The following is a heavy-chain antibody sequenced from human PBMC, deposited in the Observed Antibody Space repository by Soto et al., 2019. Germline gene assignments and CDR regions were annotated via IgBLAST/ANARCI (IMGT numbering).Heavy chain of an antibody. Sequence: SVKVSCKASGYTFTSYYMHWVRQAPGQGLEWMGGIIPIFGTANYAQKFQGRVTITADESTSTAYMELSSLRSEDTAVYYCARGFPDPTWGQGTLVTVSS. CDR1: GYTFTSYY. CDR2: IIPIFGTA. CDR3: ARGFPDPT. J-gene: IGHJ5*02. V-gene: IGHV1-69*13. D-gene: IGHD3-10*01.